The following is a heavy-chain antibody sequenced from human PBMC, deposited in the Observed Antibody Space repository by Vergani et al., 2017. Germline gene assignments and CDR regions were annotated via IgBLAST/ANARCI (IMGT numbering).Heavy chain of an antibody. CDR1: GFTFDDYA. V-gene: IGHV3-9*01. CDR2: ISWNSGSI. CDR3: AKGPRTDKIAPNYFDY. J-gene: IGHJ4*02. D-gene: IGHD2/OR15-2a*01. Sequence: EVQLVESGGGLVQPGRSLRLSCAASGFTFDDYAMHWVRQAPGKGLEWVSGISWNSGSIGYADSVKGRFTISRDNAKNSLYLQMNSLRAEDTALYYCAKGPRTDKIAPNYFDYGSQGTLVTVSS.